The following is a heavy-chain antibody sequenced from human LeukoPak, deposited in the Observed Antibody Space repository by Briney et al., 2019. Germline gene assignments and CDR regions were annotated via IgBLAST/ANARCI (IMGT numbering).Heavy chain of an antibody. D-gene: IGHD3-10*01. CDR1: GYTFTSYA. J-gene: IGHJ4*02. Sequence: ASVKVSCKASGYTFTSYAMHWVRQAPGQRLEWMGWINAGNGNTKYSQKFQGRVTITRDTSASTAYMELSSPRSEDTAVYYCARDYYGSGSYYMAYYFDYWGQGTLVTVSS. CDR3: ARDYYGSGSYYMAYYFDY. V-gene: IGHV1-3*01. CDR2: INAGNGNT.